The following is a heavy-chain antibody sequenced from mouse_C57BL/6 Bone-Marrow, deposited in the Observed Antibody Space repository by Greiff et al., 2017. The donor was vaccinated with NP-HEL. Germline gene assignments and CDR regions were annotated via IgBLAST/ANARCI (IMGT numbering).Heavy chain of an antibody. J-gene: IGHJ4*01. CDR2: INPSSGYT. D-gene: IGHD1-2*01. V-gene: IGHV1-4*01. CDR3: ARTITTAYYYAMDY. CDR1: GYTFTSYT. Sequence: VQLQQSGAELARPGASVKMSCKASGYTFTSYTMHWVKQRPGQGLEWIGYINPSSGYTKYNQKFKDKATLTADKSSSTAYMQRSSLTSEDSAVYYCARTITTAYYYAMDYWGQGTSVTVSS.